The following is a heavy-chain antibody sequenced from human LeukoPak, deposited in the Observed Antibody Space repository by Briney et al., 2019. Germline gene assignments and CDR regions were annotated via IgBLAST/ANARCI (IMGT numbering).Heavy chain of an antibody. Sequence: SETLSLTCTVSGGSMSSYYWSWIRQPPGKGLEWIGYVYYSGTTNYNPSLRSRVAISVDTSKNQFSLKLSSVTAADTAVYYCARGGIQLWSNNWVDPWGQGILVTVSS. CDR2: VYYSGTT. CDR1: GGSMSSYY. CDR3: ARGGIQLWSNNWVDP. J-gene: IGHJ5*02. D-gene: IGHD5-18*01. V-gene: IGHV4-59*01.